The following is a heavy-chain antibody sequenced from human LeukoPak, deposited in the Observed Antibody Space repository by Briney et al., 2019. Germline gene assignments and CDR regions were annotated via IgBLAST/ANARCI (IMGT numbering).Heavy chain of an antibody. D-gene: IGHD6-19*01. CDR2: IYYSGST. J-gene: IGHJ4*02. CDR1: GFTFSNYW. CDR3: ARGQWLPHFDY. Sequence: PGGSLRLSCAASGFTFSNYWMSWIRQPPGKGLEWIGSIYYSGSTYYNPSLKSRVTISVDTSKNQFSLKLSSVTAADTAVYYCARGQWLPHFDYWGQGTLVTVSS. V-gene: IGHV4-39*07.